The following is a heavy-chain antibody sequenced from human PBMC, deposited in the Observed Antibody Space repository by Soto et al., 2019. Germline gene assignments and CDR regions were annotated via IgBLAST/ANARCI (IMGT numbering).Heavy chain of an antibody. D-gene: IGHD3-10*01. CDR3: ARSSTYGDSYYGMDM. CDR1: GFMFSDHH. J-gene: IGHJ6*02. Sequence: GGSLRLSCAASGFMFSDHHMDWVRQAPGKGLEWVGRARNKVKSCTTEYAASVRGRFTISRDDSKNSLYLQMNSLKTEDTAVYHCARSSTYGDSYYGMDMWGQGTTVTVSS. V-gene: IGHV3-72*01. CDR2: ARNKVKSCTT.